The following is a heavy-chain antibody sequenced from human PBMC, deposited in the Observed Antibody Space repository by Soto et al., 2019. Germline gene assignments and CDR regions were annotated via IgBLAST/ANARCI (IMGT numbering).Heavy chain of an antibody. Sequence: SATLSLTCTVSCGSISSYYWIRIRQPPGKGLEWIGYIYYSGSTNYNPSLKSRVTISVDTSKNQFSLKLSSVTAADTAVYYCARDGDNWNESMDVWGQGTKVTVSS. D-gene: IGHD1-1*01. CDR3: ARDGDNWNESMDV. CDR2: IYYSGST. V-gene: IGHV4-59*01. J-gene: IGHJ6*02. CDR1: CGSISSYY.